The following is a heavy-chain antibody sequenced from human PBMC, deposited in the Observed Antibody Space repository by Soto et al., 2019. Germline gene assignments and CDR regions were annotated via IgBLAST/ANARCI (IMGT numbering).Heavy chain of an antibody. Sequence: SETLSLTCAVYGGSFSGYYWSWIRQPPGKGLEWIGEINHSGSTNYNPSLKSRVTISVDTSKNQFSLKLSSVTAADTAVYYCASEAGKKYFDFWGDHRAVMAFSGQGTTVPGSS. J-gene: IGHJ6*02. V-gene: IGHV4-34*01. CDR2: INHSGST. CDR1: GGSFSGYY. D-gene: IGHD3-3*01. CDR3: ASEAGKKYFDFWGDHRAVMAF.